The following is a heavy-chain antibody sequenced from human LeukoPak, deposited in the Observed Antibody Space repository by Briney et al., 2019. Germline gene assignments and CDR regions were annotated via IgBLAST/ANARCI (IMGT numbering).Heavy chain of an antibody. CDR1: GFTFSSYA. CDR3: AKDTVVVPAAPASLYYYYGMDV. CDR2: ISGSGGST. J-gene: IGHJ6*02. V-gene: IGHV3-23*01. D-gene: IGHD2-2*01. Sequence: GGSLRLSCAASGFTFSSYAMSWVRQAPGKGLEWVSAISGSGGSTYYADSVKGRFTISRDNSKNTLYLQMNSLRAEDTAVYYCAKDTVVVPAAPASLYYYYGMDVWGQGTTVTVSS.